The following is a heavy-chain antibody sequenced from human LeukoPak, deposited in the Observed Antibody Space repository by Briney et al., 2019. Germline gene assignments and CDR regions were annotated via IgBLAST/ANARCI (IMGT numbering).Heavy chain of an antibody. J-gene: IGHJ6*02. CDR1: GFTFSSYA. D-gene: IGHD6-13*01. V-gene: IGHV3-30-3*01. CDR3: ARSWSAAAGLYYYYGMDV. Sequence: GGSLRLSCAASGFTFSSYAMHWVRQAPGKGLEWVAVISYDGSNKYYADSVKGRFTISRDNSKNTLYLQMNSLRAEDTAVYYCARSWSAAAGLYYYYGMDVWGQGTTVTVPS. CDR2: ISYDGSNK.